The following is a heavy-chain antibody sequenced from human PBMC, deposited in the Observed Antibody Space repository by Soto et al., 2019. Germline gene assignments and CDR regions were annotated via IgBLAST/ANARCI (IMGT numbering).Heavy chain of an antibody. CDR3: ARDRVAVATPYYYYYYGMDV. J-gene: IGHJ6*02. V-gene: IGHV6-1*01. CDR1: GDSVSSNSAA. Sequence: PSQTLSLTCAISGDSVSSNSAAWNWIRQSPSRGLEWLGRTYYRSKWYNDYAVSVKSRITINPDTSKNQFSLQPNSVTPEDTAVYYCARDRVAVATPYYYYYYGMDVWGQGTTVTVSS. CDR2: TYYRSKWYN. D-gene: IGHD6-19*01.